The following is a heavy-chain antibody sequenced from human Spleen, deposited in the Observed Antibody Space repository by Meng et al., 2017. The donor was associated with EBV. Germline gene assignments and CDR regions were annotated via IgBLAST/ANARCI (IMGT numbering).Heavy chain of an antibody. CDR2: INHSGIT. V-gene: IGHV4-34*01. Sequence: QVQLQHGGAGILKPPGSLSLTCPVYGGSFNDYYWTWIRQPPGKGLEWIGEINHSGITNYNPSLKSRVTISVDTSKNQFSLKLSSVTAADTAVYYCARAGSFLGIIDSWGQGTLVTVSS. CDR3: ARAGSFLGIIDS. J-gene: IGHJ5*01. CDR1: GGSFNDYY. D-gene: IGHD2/OR15-2a*01.